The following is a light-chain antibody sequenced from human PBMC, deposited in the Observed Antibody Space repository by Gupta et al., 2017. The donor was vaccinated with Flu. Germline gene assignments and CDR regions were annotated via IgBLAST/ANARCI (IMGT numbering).Light chain of an antibody. J-gene: IGKJ2*03. Sequence: DIQMTQFPSTLSASVGDRVTITCRASQSISDWLAWYQQKPGKAPKLLIYKASSLESGVPSRFSGSGSGTEFTLTISSLQPDDFATYYCQQYNSFSLYSFGQGIKLEIK. CDR3: QQYNSFSLYS. V-gene: IGKV1-5*03. CDR1: QSISDW. CDR2: KAS.